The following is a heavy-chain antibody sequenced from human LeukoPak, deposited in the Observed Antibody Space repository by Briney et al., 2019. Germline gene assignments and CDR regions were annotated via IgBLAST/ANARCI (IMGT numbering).Heavy chain of an antibody. V-gene: IGHV4-59*01. CDR2: IYYSGST. CDR3: ARGAGGAYYDFWSGLNWFDP. J-gene: IGHJ5*02. D-gene: IGHD3-3*01. CDR1: GGSFSSYY. Sequence: SETLSLTCTVSGGSFSSYYWSWIRQPPGKGLEWSGYIYYSGSTNYNPSLKSRVTISVDTSKNQFSLKLSSVTAADTAVYYCARGAGGAYYDFWSGLNWFDPWGQGTLVTVSS.